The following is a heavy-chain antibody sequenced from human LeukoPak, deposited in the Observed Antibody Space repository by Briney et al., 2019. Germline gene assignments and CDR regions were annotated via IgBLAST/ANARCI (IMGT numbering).Heavy chain of an antibody. CDR3: ARTHPRGSYYDY. CDR2: IYTSGST. J-gene: IGHJ4*02. CDR1: GGSISSYY. Sequence: SETLSLTCAVYGGSISSYYWSWIRQPAGKGLEWIGRIYTSGSTNYNPSLKSRVTMSVDTSKNQFSLKLSSVTAADTVVYYCARTHPRGSYYDYWGQGTLVTVSS. D-gene: IGHD3-16*01. V-gene: IGHV4-59*10.